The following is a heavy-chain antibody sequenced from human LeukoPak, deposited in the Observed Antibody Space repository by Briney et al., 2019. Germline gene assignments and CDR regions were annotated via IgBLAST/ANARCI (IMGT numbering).Heavy chain of an antibody. CDR1: GFTFSSYA. CDR3: ARSGSSSRCYFDY. CDR2: TSYDGSNQ. D-gene: IGHD6-6*01. J-gene: IGHJ4*02. V-gene: IGHV3-30-3*01. Sequence: GGSLRLSCAASGFTFSSYAMHWVRQAPGKGLEWVALTSYDGSNQYYADSVMGRFTISRDNAKNSLYLQMNSLRAEDTAVYYCARSGSSSRCYFDYWGQGTLVTVSS.